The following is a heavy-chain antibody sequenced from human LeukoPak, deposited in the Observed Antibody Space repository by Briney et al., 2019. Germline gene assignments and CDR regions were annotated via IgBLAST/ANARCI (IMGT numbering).Heavy chain of an antibody. CDR1: GGSISSGGYY. V-gene: IGHV4-31*03. CDR3: ARDFYPGYDSSGDY. CDR2: IYYSGST. Sequence: SQTLSLTCTVSGGSISSGGYYWSWIRQHPGKGLEWIGYIYYSGSTYYNPSLKSRVTISVDTSKNQFSLKLSSVTAADTAVYYCARDFYPGYDSSGDYWGQGTLVTVSS. D-gene: IGHD6-25*01. J-gene: IGHJ4*02.